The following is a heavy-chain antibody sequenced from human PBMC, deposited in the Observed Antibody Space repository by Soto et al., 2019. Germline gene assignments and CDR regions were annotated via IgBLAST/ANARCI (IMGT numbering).Heavy chain of an antibody. J-gene: IGHJ4*02. D-gene: IGHD2-2*01. CDR1: GFTFSSFA. V-gene: IGHV3-23*01. CDR3: AFPYCSRTSCYEFDY. Sequence: EVQLLESGGGLVQPGGSLRLSCAASGFTFSSFAMSWVRQAPGKGLEWVSGISGSYGSTQYADSVKGRFTISRDNSKNTLYLQMNSLRAEDTAVYYCAFPYCSRTSCYEFDYWGQGTLVTVSS. CDR2: ISGSYGST.